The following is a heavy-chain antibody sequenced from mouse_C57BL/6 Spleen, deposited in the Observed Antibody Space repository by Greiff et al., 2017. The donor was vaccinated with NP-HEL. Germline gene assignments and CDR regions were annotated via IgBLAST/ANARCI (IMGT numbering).Heavy chain of an antibody. CDR3: ARDDSAMDY. V-gene: IGHV3-6*01. J-gene: IGHJ4*01. CDR2: ISYDGSN. Sequence: EVQLVESGPGLVKPSQSLSLTCSVTGYSITSGYYWNWIRQFPGNKLEWMGYISYDGSNNYNPSLKNRISITRYTSKNQFFLKLNSVTTEDTATYYCARDDSAMDYWGQGTSVTVSS. CDR1: GYSITSGYY. D-gene: IGHD2-4*01.